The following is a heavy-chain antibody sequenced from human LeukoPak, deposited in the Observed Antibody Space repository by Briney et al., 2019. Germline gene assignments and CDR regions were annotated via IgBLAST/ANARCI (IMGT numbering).Heavy chain of an antibody. J-gene: IGHJ3*02. CDR3: AILKKYSSPSGAFDI. CDR2: IYYSGST. D-gene: IGHD6-6*01. CDR1: GGSISSGGYY. V-gene: IGHV4-31*03. Sequence: SQTLSLTCTVSGGSISSGGYYWSWIRQHAGKGLEWIGYIYYSGSTYYNPALTSRDTRSVDTSKNQFSLKLSSVTAADTAVYYCAILKKYSSPSGAFDICGQGQMVTVSS.